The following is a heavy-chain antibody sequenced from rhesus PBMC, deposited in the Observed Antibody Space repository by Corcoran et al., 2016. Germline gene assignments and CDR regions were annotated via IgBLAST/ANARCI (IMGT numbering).Heavy chain of an antibody. CDR2: INPSNGNT. J-gene: IGHJ6*01. V-gene: IGHV1S9*01. CDR1: GYTCPSHY. CDR3: TRELYYGLDS. Sequence: QVQLLQSGAEVKKPGASVQLSCTSSGYTCPSHYINWVRQAPGQVLEWMGWINPSNGNTGYAQKFQGRVTMTRDTSTSTAYMELSSLRSEDTAVYYCTRELYYGLDSWGQGVVVTVSS.